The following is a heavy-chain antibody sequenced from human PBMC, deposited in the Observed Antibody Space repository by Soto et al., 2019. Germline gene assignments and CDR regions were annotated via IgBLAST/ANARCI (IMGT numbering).Heavy chain of an antibody. CDR2: ISYDGSNK. J-gene: IGHJ4*02. V-gene: IGHV3-30*18. CDR3: AKEEGGTYYYDSSGYTPFDY. Sequence: GGSLRLSCAASGFTFSSYGMHWVRQAPGKGLEWVAVISYDGSNKYYADSVKGRFTISRDNSKNTLYLQMNSLRAEDTAVYYCAKEEGGTYYYDSSGYTPFDYWGQGTLVTVSS. D-gene: IGHD3-22*01. CDR1: GFTFSSYG.